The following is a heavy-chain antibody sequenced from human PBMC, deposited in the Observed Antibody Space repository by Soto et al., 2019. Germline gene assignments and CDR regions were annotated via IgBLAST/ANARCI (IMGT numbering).Heavy chain of an antibody. J-gene: IGHJ3*02. Sequence: GASVKVSCKASGYTFTGYYMHWVRQAPGQGLEWMGWINPNSGGTNYAQKFQGWVTMTRDTSISTAYMELSRLRSDDTAVYYCARATGVRGVILSRDAFGIWGQGTMVAGSS. CDR1: GYTFTGYY. CDR3: ARATGVRGVILSRDAFGI. V-gene: IGHV1-2*04. CDR2: INPNSGGT. D-gene: IGHD3-10*01.